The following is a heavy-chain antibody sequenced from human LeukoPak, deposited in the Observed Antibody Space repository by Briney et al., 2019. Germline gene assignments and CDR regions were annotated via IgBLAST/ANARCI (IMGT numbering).Heavy chain of an antibody. J-gene: IGHJ6*02. CDR1: GYIFTSYA. CDR2: IIPIFGTA. CDR3: ARMIPAAIYYYGMDV. D-gene: IGHD2-2*01. Sequence: GASVKVSCKASGYIFTSYAMHWVRQAPGQGLEWMGGIIPIFGTANYAQKFQGRVTITADESTSTAYMELSSLRSEDTAVYYCARMIPAAIYYYGMDVWGQGTTVTVSS. V-gene: IGHV1-69*13.